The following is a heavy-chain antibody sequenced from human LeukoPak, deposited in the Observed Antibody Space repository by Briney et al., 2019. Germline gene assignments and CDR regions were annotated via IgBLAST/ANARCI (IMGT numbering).Heavy chain of an antibody. J-gene: IGHJ4*02. CDR2: ISSSSSYT. CDR3: ARDFPYYYDSSAPGR. D-gene: IGHD3-22*01. V-gene: IGHV3-11*06. CDR1: GFTFSDYY. Sequence: PGGSLRLSCAASGFTFSDYYMSWIRQAPGQGLEWVSYISSSSSYTNYADSVKGRFTISRDNAKNSLYLQMNSLRAEDTAVYYCARDFPYYYDSSAPGRWGQGTLVTVSS.